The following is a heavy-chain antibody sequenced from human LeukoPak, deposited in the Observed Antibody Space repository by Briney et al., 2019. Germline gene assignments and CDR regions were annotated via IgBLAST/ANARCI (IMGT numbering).Heavy chain of an antibody. CDR3: ARPYCSGGSCYSGYAFDI. Sequence: GESLKISCKGSGYSFTSYWIGWVRQMPGKGPEWMGIIYPGDSDTRYSPSFQGQVTISADKSISTAYLQWSSLKASDTAMYYCARPYCSGGSCYSGYAFDIWGQGTMVTVSS. D-gene: IGHD2-15*01. CDR2: IYPGDSDT. V-gene: IGHV5-51*01. CDR1: GYSFTSYW. J-gene: IGHJ3*02.